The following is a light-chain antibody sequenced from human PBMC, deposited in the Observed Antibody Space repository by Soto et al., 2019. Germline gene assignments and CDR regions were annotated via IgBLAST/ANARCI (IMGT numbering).Light chain of an antibody. CDR1: QSISSS. J-gene: IGKJ1*01. CDR3: QQRSNWPRT. CDR2: NAA. Sequence: EIVLTQSPVTLSLSPGERATLSCRASQSISSSLAWYQQKPGQAPRLLIYNAANRATGIPARFSGSGSGTDFTLTISSLGPEDFAVYYCQQRSNWPRTFGQRNKVEIK. V-gene: IGKV3-11*01.